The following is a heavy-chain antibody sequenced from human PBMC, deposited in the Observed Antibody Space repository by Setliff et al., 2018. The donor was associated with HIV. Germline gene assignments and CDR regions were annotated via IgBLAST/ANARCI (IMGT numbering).Heavy chain of an antibody. V-gene: IGHV3-30*02. CDR2: IWRDGSRM. Sequence: PGGSLRLSCVASGFSFSDHGIQWVRQAPGKGLEWVTTIWRDGSRMYYANSVKGRFTVSRENSKNTLYLQMNSRRVEDTARYYCARDRRPASPNYINVGSSGLDYWGQGALVTVSS. CDR1: GFSFSDHG. J-gene: IGHJ4*02. D-gene: IGHD2-8*01. CDR3: ARDRRPASPNYINVGSSGLDY.